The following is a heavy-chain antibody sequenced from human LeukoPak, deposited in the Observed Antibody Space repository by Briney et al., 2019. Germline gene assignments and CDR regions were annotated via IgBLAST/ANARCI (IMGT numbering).Heavy chain of an antibody. CDR2: MTSDMRTI. CDR1: GFTFSVYS. Sequence: PGGSLRLSCAASGFTFSVYSMTWVRQAPGKGLEWVSYMTSDMRTIYYADSVKGRFTISRDNAQKSLYLQMNSLRAEDTAVYFCARSVEASFDAWGQGTMVTVSS. V-gene: IGHV3-48*01. CDR3: ARSVEASFDA. J-gene: IGHJ3*01. D-gene: IGHD1-1*01.